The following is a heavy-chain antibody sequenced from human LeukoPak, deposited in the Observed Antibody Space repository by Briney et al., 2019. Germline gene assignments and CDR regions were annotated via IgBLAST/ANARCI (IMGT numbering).Heavy chain of an antibody. J-gene: IGHJ4*02. CDR1: GFTFGDYA. CDR3: TRDPRGYSYGTPGD. V-gene: IGHV3-49*03. D-gene: IGHD5-18*01. CDR2: IRSKAYGGTT. Sequence: GGSLRLSCTASGFTFGDYAMSWFRQAPGKGLEWVGFIRSKAYGGTTEYAASVKGRFTISRDDSKSIAYLQVNSLKTEDTAVYYCTRDPRGYSYGTPGDWGQGTLVTVSS.